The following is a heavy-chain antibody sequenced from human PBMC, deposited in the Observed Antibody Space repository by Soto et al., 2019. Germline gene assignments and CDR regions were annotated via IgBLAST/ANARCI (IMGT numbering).Heavy chain of an antibody. Sequence: QVQLVQSGAEVKKPGSSVKVSCKASGGTFTSYDISWVRQAPGQGLEWMGGILPIFATTNYAQKFQSRVTITANESTSTAYLELISLRSEDTAVYYCAKDPRDENCNLYYGMDVWGQGTTVTVSS. CDR3: AKDPRDENCNLYYGMDV. CDR2: ILPIFATT. D-gene: IGHD1-1*01. V-gene: IGHV1-69*01. CDR1: GGTFTSYD. J-gene: IGHJ6*02.